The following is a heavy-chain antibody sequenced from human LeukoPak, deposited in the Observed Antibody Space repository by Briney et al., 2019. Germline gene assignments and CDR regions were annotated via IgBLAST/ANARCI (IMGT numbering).Heavy chain of an antibody. CDR2: ISAYNGNT. V-gene: IGHV1-18*01. Sequence: ASVTVSCKASGYTFTSYVISWVRQAPGQGLEWMGWISAYNGNTNYAQKLQGRVTMTTDTSTSTAYMELRSLRSEDTAVYYCARGTRYCSSTSCQKGGDYYYYMDVWGKGTTVTVSS. D-gene: IGHD2-2*01. CDR1: GYTFTSYV. J-gene: IGHJ6*03. CDR3: ARGTRYCSSTSCQKGGDYYYYMDV.